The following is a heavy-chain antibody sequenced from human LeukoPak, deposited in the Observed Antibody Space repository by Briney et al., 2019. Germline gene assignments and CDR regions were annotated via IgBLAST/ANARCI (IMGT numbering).Heavy chain of an antibody. CDR3: AISRTYYYDSSGYPAFDI. V-gene: IGHV4-39*01. Sequence: PSETLSLTCTVSGGSISSSSYYWGWIRQPPGKGLEWIGSIYYSGSTYYNPSLKSRVTISVDTSKNQFSLKLSSVTAADTAVYYCAISRTYYYDSSGYPAFDIWGQGTMVTVSS. D-gene: IGHD3-22*01. J-gene: IGHJ3*02. CDR1: GGSISSSSYY. CDR2: IYYSGST.